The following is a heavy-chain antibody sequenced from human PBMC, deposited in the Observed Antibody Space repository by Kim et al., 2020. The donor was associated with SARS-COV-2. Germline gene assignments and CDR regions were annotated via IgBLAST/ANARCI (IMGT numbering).Heavy chain of an antibody. D-gene: IGHD6-6*01. J-gene: IGHJ3*02. CDR3: AKDLRGSSPVSDAFDI. CDR2: ISGSGGST. CDR1: GFTFSSYA. Sequence: GGSLRLSCAASGFTFSSYAMSWVRQAPGKGLEWVSAISGSGGSTYYADSVKGRFTISRDNSKNTLYLQMNSLRAEDTAVYYCAKDLRGSSPVSDAFDIWGQGTMVTVSS. V-gene: IGHV3-23*01.